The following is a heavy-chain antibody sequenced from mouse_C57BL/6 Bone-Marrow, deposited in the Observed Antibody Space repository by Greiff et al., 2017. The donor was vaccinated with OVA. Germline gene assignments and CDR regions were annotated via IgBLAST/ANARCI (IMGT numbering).Heavy chain of an antibody. CDR3: ARHNKRFAY. J-gene: IGHJ3*01. CDR1: GFTFSSSG. V-gene: IGHV5-6*01. CDR2: ISSGGSYT. Sequence: EVQLQQSGGDLVKPGGSLKLSCAASGFTFSSSGMSWVRQTPDKRLEWVATISSGGSYTYYPDSVKGRFTISRDNAKNTLYLQMSSLKSEDTAMYYCARHNKRFAYWGQGTLVTVSA.